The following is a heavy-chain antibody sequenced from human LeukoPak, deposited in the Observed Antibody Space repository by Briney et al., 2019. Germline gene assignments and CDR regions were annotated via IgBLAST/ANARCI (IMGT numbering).Heavy chain of an antibody. D-gene: IGHD3-10*01. J-gene: IGHJ4*02. CDR1: GFTFSSYA. V-gene: IGHV3-23*01. Sequence: PGGSLRLSCAASGFTFSSYAMSWVRQAPGKGLEWVSAISGSGGSTYYADSVKGRFTISRDNSKNTLYLQMNSLRAEDTAVYYCAKWNFERDQKHNYGSGSYYKGGVVYWGQGTLVTVSS. CDR2: ISGSGGST. CDR3: AKWNFERDQKHNYGSGSYYKGGVVY.